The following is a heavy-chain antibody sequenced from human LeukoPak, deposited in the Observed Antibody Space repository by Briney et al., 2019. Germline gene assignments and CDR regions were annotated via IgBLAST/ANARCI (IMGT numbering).Heavy chain of an antibody. CDR1: GFTFSSYA. Sequence: SGGSLRLSCAASGFTFSSYAMSWVRQAPGKGLEWVSSISSSSSYIYYADSVKGRFTISRHNAKNSLFLQMNSLRAEDSAVYYCAREYHCSTENCYAPGDYWGQGTLVTVSS. V-gene: IGHV3-21*01. CDR2: ISSSSSYI. D-gene: IGHD2-2*01. J-gene: IGHJ4*02. CDR3: AREYHCSTENCYAPGDY.